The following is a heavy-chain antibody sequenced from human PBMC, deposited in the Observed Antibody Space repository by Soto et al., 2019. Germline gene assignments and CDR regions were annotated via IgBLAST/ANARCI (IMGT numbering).Heavy chain of an antibody. Sequence: QVQLVQSGAEVKKPGASVKVSCKASGYTFTSYGISWVRQAPGQGLEWMGWISAYNGNTNYAQKLQGRVTKTTDTTTSAAYMKLRSLRSDDTAVYYAARGGFLEWLFSYYCGKDVWGQGTTVTVSS. J-gene: IGHJ6*02. D-gene: IGHD3-3*01. CDR1: GYTFTSYG. CDR3: ARGGFLEWLFSYYCGKDV. CDR2: ISAYNGNT. V-gene: IGHV1-18*01.